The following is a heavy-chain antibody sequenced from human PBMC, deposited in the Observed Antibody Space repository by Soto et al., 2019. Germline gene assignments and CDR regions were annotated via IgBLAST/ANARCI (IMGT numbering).Heavy chain of an antibody. J-gene: IGHJ4*02. V-gene: IGHV3-15*01. D-gene: IGHD2-2*01. CDR2: LMSKTDGGTT. CDR1: GFTLSSHA. Sequence: GGSLRLSCAVSGFTLSSHAMHWVRQAPGKGLEWVGRLMSKTDGGTTVYAAPVKGRFTISRDDSKNTLYLQMSSLNTEDTAVYYCAAGTGRTDLDYWGQGTLVTVSS. CDR3: AAGTGRTDLDY.